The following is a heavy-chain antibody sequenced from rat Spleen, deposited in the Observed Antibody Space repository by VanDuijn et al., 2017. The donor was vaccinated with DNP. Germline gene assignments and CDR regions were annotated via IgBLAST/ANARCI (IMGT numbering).Heavy chain of an antibody. V-gene: IGHV5S11*01. Sequence: EVQLVESGGGLVQPGRSMKLSCADSGLTFSNYYIAWVRQAPTKGLEWVAYISYDGGITNYGDSVKGRFTISRDNAKSTLYLQIDSLRSEEMATYYCASPDDYDGSYPFFWGPGTMVTVSS. CDR1: GLTFSNYY. D-gene: IGHD1-12*02. CDR2: ISYDGGIT. J-gene: IGHJ1*01. CDR3: ASPDDYDGSYPFF.